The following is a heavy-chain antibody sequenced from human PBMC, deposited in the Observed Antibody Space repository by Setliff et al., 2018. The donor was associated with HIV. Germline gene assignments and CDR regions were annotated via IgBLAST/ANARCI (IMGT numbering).Heavy chain of an antibody. D-gene: IGHD6-13*01. V-gene: IGHV4-39*07. CDR3: ARGARLLAGYSDRWDYYYMAV. Sequence: SETLSLTCAVSGASIDYSNYYWAWIRQPPGKGLEWIGTIYYSGSTHYNPSLKSRFTISVDTSKNQFSLKVNSVTAADTAVYYCARGARLLAGYSDRWDYYYMAVWGKGTTVTVSS. CDR2: IYYSGST. CDR1: GASIDYSNYY. J-gene: IGHJ6*03.